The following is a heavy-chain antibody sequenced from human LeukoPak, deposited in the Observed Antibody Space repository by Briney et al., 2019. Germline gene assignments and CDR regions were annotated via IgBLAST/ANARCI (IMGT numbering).Heavy chain of an antibody. CDR3: ARSPLIAARPFDY. D-gene: IGHD6-6*01. CDR2: INSDGSSR. CDR1: GFTFSSYW. V-gene: IGHV3-74*01. Sequence: GGSLRLSCAASGFTFSSYWMHWVRQAPGKGLVWDSRINSDGSSRSYADSVKVRFTISRDNAKNTLYLQMNSLRAKDTAVYYCARSPLIAARPFDYWGQGTLVTVSS. J-gene: IGHJ4*02.